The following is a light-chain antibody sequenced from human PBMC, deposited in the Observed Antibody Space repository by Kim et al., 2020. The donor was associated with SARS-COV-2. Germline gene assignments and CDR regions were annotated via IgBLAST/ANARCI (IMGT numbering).Light chain of an antibody. J-gene: IGLJ2*01. Sequence: INIDCTATTSHVSDPNYVSLYQQHPAKSPKHMIYEVSNRPSAVSNLFSGYKSGNAASLSISGLQAEDEADYYCSSFTSISTRVFGGGTQLTVL. CDR1: TSHVSDPNY. CDR2: EVS. V-gene: IGLV2-14*01. CDR3: SSFTSISTRV.